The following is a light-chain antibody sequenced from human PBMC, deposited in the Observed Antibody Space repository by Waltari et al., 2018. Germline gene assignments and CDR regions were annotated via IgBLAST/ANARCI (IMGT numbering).Light chain of an antibody. J-gene: IGLJ3*02. V-gene: IGLV2-23*01. CDR3: CSYTAGSTWV. CDR1: SRDVGSYNL. Sequence: QSALTQPAPVSGSPGQSITISCTGTSRDVGSYNLVSWYQQHPGKAPKLRIYEGSKRPSGVSNRFSGSKSGNTASLTISGLQAEDEADYYCCSYTAGSTWVFGGGTKLTVL. CDR2: EGS.